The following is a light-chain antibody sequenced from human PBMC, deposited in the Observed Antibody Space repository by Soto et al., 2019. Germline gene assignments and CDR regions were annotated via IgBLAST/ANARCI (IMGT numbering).Light chain of an antibody. Sequence: QSALTQPASVSGSPGQSITISCTGTSSDVGSYNLVSWYQQHPGKAPKLMIYEGSKRPSGVSNRFSGSKSGNTASLTSSGLQDEDEADYYCCSYAGSSTPYVFGTGTKVTVL. V-gene: IGLV2-23*01. CDR3: CSYAGSSTPYV. CDR1: SSDVGSYNL. CDR2: EGS. J-gene: IGLJ1*01.